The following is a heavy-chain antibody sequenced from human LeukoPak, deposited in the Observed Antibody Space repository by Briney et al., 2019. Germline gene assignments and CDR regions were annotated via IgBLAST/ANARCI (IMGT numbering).Heavy chain of an antibody. CDR1: GFTFSIYA. CDR2: ISSSGDRT. V-gene: IGHV3-23*01. Sequence: GGSLRLSCAASGFTFSIYAMSWVRQAPGKGLEWVSSISSSGDRTFYADSVKDRFTISRDNSENTLYLQMSRPRAEDTAVYYCAKDRPNYHESNGHYYRPNGDYWGQGTLVTVSS. D-gene: IGHD3-22*01. CDR3: AKDRPNYHESNGHYYRPNGDY. J-gene: IGHJ4*02.